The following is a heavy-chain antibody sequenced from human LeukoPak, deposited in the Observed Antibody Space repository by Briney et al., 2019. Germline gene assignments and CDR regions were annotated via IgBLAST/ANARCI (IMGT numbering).Heavy chain of an antibody. V-gene: IGHV4-39*07. CDR2: IYYSGST. D-gene: IGHD3-10*01. Sequence: PSETLSLTCTVSGGSISSYYWGWIRQPPGKGLEWIGSIYYSGSTYYNPSLKSRVTISVDTSKNQFSLKLSSVTAADTAVYYCARSTSGLPWFGESTRNWFDPWGQGTLVTVSS. CDR1: GGSISSYY. CDR3: ARSTSGLPWFGESTRNWFDP. J-gene: IGHJ5*02.